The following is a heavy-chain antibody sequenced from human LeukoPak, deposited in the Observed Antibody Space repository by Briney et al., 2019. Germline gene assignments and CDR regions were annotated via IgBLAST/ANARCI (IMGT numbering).Heavy chain of an antibody. V-gene: IGHV3-23*01. D-gene: IGHD3-16*01. CDR2: ISNNGGYT. CDR3: ARDGASDYFDY. J-gene: IGHJ4*02. Sequence: GGSLRLSCAASGFTFSSSAMSWVRQAPGKGLEWVSAISNNGGYTYYADSVKGRFTISRDNSKNTLYLQMNSLRAEDTAVYYCARDGASDYFDYWGQGTLVTVSS. CDR1: GFTFSSSA.